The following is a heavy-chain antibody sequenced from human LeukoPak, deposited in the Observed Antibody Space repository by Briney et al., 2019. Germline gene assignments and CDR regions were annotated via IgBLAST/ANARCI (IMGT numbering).Heavy chain of an antibody. Sequence: SETLSLTCTVSGGSISSSDYYWGWIRQPPGKGLEWIGSIYYSGSTNYNASLKSRVTISVDTSKSQFSLKLSSVTAADTAVYYCARDGSRTAAAGTADYMDVWGKGTTVTVSS. CDR1: GGSISSSDYY. J-gene: IGHJ6*03. D-gene: IGHD6-13*01. CDR2: IYYSGST. V-gene: IGHV4-39*07. CDR3: ARDGSRTAAAGTADYMDV.